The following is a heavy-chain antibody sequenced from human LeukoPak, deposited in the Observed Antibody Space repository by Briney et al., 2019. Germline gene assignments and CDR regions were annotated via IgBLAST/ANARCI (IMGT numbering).Heavy chain of an antibody. D-gene: IGHD6-19*01. CDR2: ISLYSGNT. Sequence: SVKLCCKAAGYDFTSVGITWWRRAPGQGLGWMGGISLYSGNTRYAQKVQGRVALTTATSTTTTYMDLKSLSFNATAVYYCARAGPGSGWYFDYWGQGTLVTVSS. V-gene: IGHV1-18*01. CDR1: GYDFTSVG. CDR3: ARAGPGSGWYFDY. J-gene: IGHJ4*02.